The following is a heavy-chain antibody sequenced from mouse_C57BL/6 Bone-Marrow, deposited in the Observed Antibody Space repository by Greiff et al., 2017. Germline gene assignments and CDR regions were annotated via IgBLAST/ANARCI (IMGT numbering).Heavy chain of an antibody. J-gene: IGHJ3*01. D-gene: IGHD1-1*01. CDR1: GYTFTSYW. Sequence: QVQLQQPGAELVKPGASVKLSCQASGYTFTSYWMHWVKQRPGQGLEWIGMIHPNSGSTNYNEKFKSKATLTVDKSSSTAYMQLGSLTSEDSAVYYCASGSSYGGFAYWGQGTLVTVSA. CDR2: IHPNSGST. CDR3: ASGSSYGGFAY. V-gene: IGHV1-64*01.